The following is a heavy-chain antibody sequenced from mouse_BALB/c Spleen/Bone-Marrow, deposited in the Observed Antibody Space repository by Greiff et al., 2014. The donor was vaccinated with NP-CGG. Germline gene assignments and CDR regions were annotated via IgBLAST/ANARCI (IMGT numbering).Heavy chain of an antibody. CDR2: ISDGGSYT. J-gene: IGHJ3*01. D-gene: IGHD1-1*01. CDR3: ARDYYGSSYIGY. CDR1: GFTFSNYH. V-gene: IGHV5-4*02. Sequence: EVQLVESGGGLVKPGGSLKLSCAASGFTFSNYHMYWVRQTPEKRLEWVATISDGGSYTYYPDSVKGRFTISRDNANNNLYLQMSSLKSEDTAMYYCARDYYGSSYIGYWGQGTLVTVST.